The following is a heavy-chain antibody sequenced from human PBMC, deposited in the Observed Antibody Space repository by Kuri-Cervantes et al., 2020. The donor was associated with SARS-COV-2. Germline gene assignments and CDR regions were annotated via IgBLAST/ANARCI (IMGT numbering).Heavy chain of an antibody. CDR1: GFTFSSYW. D-gene: IGHD7-27*01. Sequence: GESLKISCAASGFTFSSYWMSWVRQAPGKGLEWVANIKQDRSEKYYVDSVKGRFTISRDNAKNSLYLQMNSLRAEDTAVYYCARGDQELGMVWYFDLWGRGTLVTVSS. V-gene: IGHV3-7*01. CDR3: ARGDQELGMVWYFDL. J-gene: IGHJ2*01. CDR2: IKQDRSEK.